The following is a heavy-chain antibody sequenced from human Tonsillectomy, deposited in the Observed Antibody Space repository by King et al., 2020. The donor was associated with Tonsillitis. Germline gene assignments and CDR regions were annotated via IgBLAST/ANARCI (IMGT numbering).Heavy chain of an antibody. Sequence: QLVQSGGGLVQPGGSLRVSCAASGFTYSDRYMDWVRQAPGKGLEWVGRARGKENRYAIEYAASVRGRFTISRDDSKSSLYLQMNSLKTEDTAVYYCTPGNFDRLTGYLEWGQGTLVTVSP. CDR3: TPGNFDRLTGYLE. CDR2: ARGKENRYAI. CDR1: GFTYSDRY. J-gene: IGHJ4*02. V-gene: IGHV3-72*01. D-gene: IGHD3-9*01.